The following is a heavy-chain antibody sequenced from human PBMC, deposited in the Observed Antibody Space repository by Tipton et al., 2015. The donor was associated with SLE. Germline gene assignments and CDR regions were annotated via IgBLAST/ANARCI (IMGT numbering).Heavy chain of an antibody. Sequence: TLSLTCTVSGGSISSINYSWGWIRQPPGKGLEWIGRVYSSGSTIYNPSIKSRITLSLDTSKNQFYLRVNSVTAADTAVYYCARGGGSYYDYWGQGTLVTVSS. CDR1: GGSISSINYS. CDR2: VYSSGST. V-gene: IGHV4-39*07. CDR3: ARGGGSYYDY. J-gene: IGHJ4*02. D-gene: IGHD1-26*01.